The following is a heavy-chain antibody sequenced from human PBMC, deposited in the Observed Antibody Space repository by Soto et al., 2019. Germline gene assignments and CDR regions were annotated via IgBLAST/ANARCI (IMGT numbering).Heavy chain of an antibody. CDR3: AKAYFDILTGYFGDY. CDR2: MSNSGSRT. V-gene: IGHV3-23*01. J-gene: IGHJ4*02. CDR1: GFTFSNYA. Sequence: VQLLESGGGLLQPGVSLRLSCGASGFTFSNYAMSWVRQAPGKGLEWVSGMSNSGSRTYYADSVKGRFIISRDNSKNTLYLQMNSLRPEDTAVYYCAKAYFDILTGYFGDYWGQGTLVSVSS. D-gene: IGHD3-9*01.